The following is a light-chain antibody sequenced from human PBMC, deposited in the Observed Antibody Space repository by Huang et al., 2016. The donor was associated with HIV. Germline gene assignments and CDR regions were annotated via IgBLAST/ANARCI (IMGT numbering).Light chain of an antibody. CDR1: QSLLDSSNNKNY. CDR3: QQYSNART. Sequence: DIVMTQSPDSLAVSLGERATINCKSSQSLLDSSNNKNYLAWYQQKPGQPPNLLIYWASPRESGVPDRFSGSGSGTDFTLSISSLQAEDVAVYYCQQYSNARTFGQGTKVEIK. CDR2: WAS. V-gene: IGKV4-1*01. J-gene: IGKJ1*01.